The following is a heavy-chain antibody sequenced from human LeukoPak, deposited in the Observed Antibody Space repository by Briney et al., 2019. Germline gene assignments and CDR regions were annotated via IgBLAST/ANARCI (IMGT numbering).Heavy chain of an antibody. CDR3: AKMKGQRLNDYCMDV. CDR2: MTGSGGSS. Sequence: GGSRGLSCEASGLAFRNFAMSWVRQAPGKGLEWVSGMTGSGGSSYYADSVKGRFTISGDNAKNALYLQMNSLRADDTALYYCAKMKGQRLNDYCMDVWGKGTTVTVSS. J-gene: IGHJ6*03. CDR1: GLAFRNFA. V-gene: IGHV3-23*01.